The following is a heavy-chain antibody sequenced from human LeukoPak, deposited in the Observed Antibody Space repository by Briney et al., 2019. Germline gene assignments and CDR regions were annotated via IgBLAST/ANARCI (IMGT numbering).Heavy chain of an antibody. CDR1: GGSISSYF. CDR3: ARDRPLAARPYYYGMDV. Sequence: SETLSLTCTVSGGSISSYFLSWIRQPAGKGLEWIGRIYTSGSTYYNPSLKSRVTISVDTSKNQFSLKLSSVTAADTAVYYCARDRPLAARPYYYGMDVWGQGTTVTVSS. J-gene: IGHJ6*02. CDR2: IYTSGST. D-gene: IGHD6-6*01. V-gene: IGHV4-4*07.